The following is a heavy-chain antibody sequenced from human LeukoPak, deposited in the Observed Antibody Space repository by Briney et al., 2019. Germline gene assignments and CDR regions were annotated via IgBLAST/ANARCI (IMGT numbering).Heavy chain of an antibody. CDR2: ISAGGDTT. CDR3: AAISYSGTWPVEY. J-gene: IGHJ4*02. Sequence: QPGGSLRLSCAASGFTFSSYAMSWVRQAPGGGLEWVSGISAGGDTTYTAASVRGRFTISRDNSNTTLYLQMNTLTAEATAIYYCAAISYSGTWPVEYWGQGILVTVTA. D-gene: IGHD6-25*01. V-gene: IGHV3-23*01. CDR1: GFTFSSYA.